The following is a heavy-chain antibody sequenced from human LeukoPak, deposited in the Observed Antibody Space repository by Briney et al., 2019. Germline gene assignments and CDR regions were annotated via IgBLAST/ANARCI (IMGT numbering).Heavy chain of an antibody. J-gene: IGHJ5*02. V-gene: IGHV3-53*01. CDR1: GFSVSDNY. CDR2: IYSGGSI. D-gene: IGHD2-21*02. CDR3: ARDLASLSGGDYGGS. Sequence: GGSLRLSCAASGFSVSDNYMSWVRQAPGKGLEWVSVIYSGGSIYYSDSVKGRFTISRDNSKNTLYLQMNSLRVEDSAVYYCARDLASLSGGDYGGSWGQGTLVTVSS.